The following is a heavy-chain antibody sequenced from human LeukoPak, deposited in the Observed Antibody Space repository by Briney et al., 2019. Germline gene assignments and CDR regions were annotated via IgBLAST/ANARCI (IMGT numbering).Heavy chain of an antibody. CDR1: GVSFSGYY. D-gene: IGHD6-13*01. J-gene: IGHJ5*02. CDR3: AREWDSSSWYYWFDP. Sequence: SETLSLTCAVYGVSFSGYYWSWIRQPPGKGLEWIGEINHSGSTNYNPSLKSRVTISVDTSKNQFSLKLSSVTAADTAVYYCAREWDSSSWYYWFDPWGQGTLVTVSS. V-gene: IGHV4-34*01. CDR2: INHSGST.